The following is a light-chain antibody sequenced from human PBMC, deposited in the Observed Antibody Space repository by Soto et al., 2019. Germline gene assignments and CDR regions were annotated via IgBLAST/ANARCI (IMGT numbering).Light chain of an antibody. CDR3: QQYFTTPIT. J-gene: IGKJ5*01. Sequence: DIVMTQSPDVLAVSRGERATIDCRSSQSIFDSSDNKNYLAWYQQKPGQPPKLLIYWASTRESGVPDRFSGSGSGAGFTLPISSLQTEDVAVYYCQQYFTTPITFGQGTRLEI. CDR1: QSIFDSSDNKNY. CDR2: WAS. V-gene: IGKV4-1*01.